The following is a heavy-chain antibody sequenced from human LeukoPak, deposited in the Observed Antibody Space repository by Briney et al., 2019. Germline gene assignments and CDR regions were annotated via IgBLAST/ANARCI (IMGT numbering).Heavy chain of an antibody. CDR3: ARVDHPGHADFWSGYMEDNWFDP. V-gene: IGHV1-2*02. Sequence: GASVKVSCKASGYTFTGYYMHWVRQAPGQGLEWMGWINPNSGGTNYAQKFQGRVTMTRDTSISTAYMELSRLRSDDTAVYYCARVDHPGHADFWSGYMEDNWFDPWGQGTLVTVSS. CDR2: INPNSGGT. J-gene: IGHJ5*02. D-gene: IGHD3-3*01. CDR1: GYTFTGYY.